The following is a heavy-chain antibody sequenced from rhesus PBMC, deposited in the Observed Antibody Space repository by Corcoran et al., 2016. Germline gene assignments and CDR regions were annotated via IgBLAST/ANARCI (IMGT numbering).Heavy chain of an antibody. CDR2: IYGSSTST. CDR3: ARSNIVVVLNFDY. J-gene: IGHJ4*01. CDR1: GGSIRDSYR. V-gene: IGHV4S10*01. Sequence: QVQLQESGPGVVKPSETLSLTCAVSGGSIRDSYRWSWVRQPPGKGLEWIGYIYGSSTSTNYNASLKRRVTSSKDTSKNQFSLKLCSVTAADTAVYYCARSNIVVVLNFDYWGQGVLVTVSS. D-gene: IGHD2-15*01.